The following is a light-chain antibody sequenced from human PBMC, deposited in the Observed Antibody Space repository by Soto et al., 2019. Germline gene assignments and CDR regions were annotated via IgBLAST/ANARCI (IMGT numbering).Light chain of an antibody. V-gene: IGLV4-69*01. CDR1: SGHRTYA. J-gene: IGLJ2*01. Sequence: QSVLTQSPSASASLGASVKLTCTLSSGHRTYAIAWHQQQPEKGPRYLMNLNSDGRHTKGDGIPDRFSGSSSGTERYLTISRLQSEGEADYYCQTWGTGLLVFGGGTKLTVL. CDR2: LNSDGRH. CDR3: QTWGTGLLV.